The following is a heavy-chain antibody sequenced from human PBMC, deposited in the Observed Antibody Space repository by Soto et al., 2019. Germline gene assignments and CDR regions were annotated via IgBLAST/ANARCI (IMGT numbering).Heavy chain of an antibody. CDR3: ASDNYDFWSGYYSNWFAP. V-gene: IGHV1-3*01. CDR1: GYTFTCYA. J-gene: IGHJ5*02. CDR2: INAGNGNT. D-gene: IGHD3-3*01. Sequence: ASVKVSCKASGYTFTCYAMYWVRHAPGQRLEWMGWINAGNGNTKYSQKFQGRVTITRDTSASTAYMELSSLRSEDTAVYYCASDNYDFWSGYYSNWFAPRGQGTLVTVPS.